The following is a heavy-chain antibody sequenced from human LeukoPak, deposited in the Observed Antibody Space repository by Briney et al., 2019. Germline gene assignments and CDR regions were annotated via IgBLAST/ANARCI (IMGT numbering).Heavy chain of an antibody. D-gene: IGHD3-22*01. CDR2: IYTSGST. V-gene: IGHV4-4*07. CDR1: GGSISSYY. Sequence: PSETLSLTCTVSGGSISSYYWSWIRQPAGKGLEWIGRIYTSGSTNYNPSLKSRVTISVDKSKNQFSLSLISVTAADTAVYYCARRAYYDSSGYYVFTNYWGQGTLVTVSS. J-gene: IGHJ4*02. CDR3: ARRAYYDSSGYYVFTNY.